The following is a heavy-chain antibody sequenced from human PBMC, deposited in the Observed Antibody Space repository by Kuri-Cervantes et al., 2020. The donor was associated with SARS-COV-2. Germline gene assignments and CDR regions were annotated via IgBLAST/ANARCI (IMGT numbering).Heavy chain of an antibody. D-gene: IGHD4-17*01. Sequence: GGSLRLSCAASGFTFSSYSMNWVRQAPGKGLEWVSSISSSSSYIYYADSVKGRFTISRDNAKNSLYLQMNSLRAEDTALYYCARDLSQYGDPGFDFWGQGTLVTVSS. CDR3: ARDLSQYGDPGFDF. V-gene: IGHV3-21*01. CDR2: ISSSSSYI. J-gene: IGHJ4*02. CDR1: GFTFSSYS.